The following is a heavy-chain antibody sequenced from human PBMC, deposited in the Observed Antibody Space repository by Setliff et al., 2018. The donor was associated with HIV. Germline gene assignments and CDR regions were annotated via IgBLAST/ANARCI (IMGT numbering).Heavy chain of an antibody. V-gene: IGHV3-21*01. Sequence: GGSLRLSCGASGFTFSSYEMNWVRQAPGKGLEWVSSISYSTGYIYYADSVKGRFTISRDNAKSSLYLQMNSLRAEDTAVYYCARGVAAAGTDYWGQGTLVTVSS. J-gene: IGHJ4*02. D-gene: IGHD6-13*01. CDR1: GFTFSSYE. CDR3: ARGVAAAGTDY. CDR2: ISYSTGYI.